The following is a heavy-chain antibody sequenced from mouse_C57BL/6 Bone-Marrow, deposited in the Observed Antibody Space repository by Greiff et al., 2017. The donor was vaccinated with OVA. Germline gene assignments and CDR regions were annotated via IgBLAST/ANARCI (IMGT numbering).Heavy chain of an antibody. CDR1: GFSLTSYG. CDR3: ARNWLTTVVADYAMDY. V-gene: IGHV2-2*01. J-gene: IGHJ4*01. CDR2: IWSGGST. D-gene: IGHD1-1*01. Sequence: QVQLKESGPGLVQPSQSLSITCTVSGFSLTSYGVHWVRQSPGKGLEWLGVIWSGGSTDYNAAFISRLSISKDNSKSQVFFKMNSLQADDTAIYYCARNWLTTVVADYAMDYWGQGTSVTVSS.